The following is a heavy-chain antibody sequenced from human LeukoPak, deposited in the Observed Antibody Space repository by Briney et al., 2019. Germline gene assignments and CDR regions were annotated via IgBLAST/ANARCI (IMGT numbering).Heavy chain of an antibody. CDR2: IVVGSGNT. V-gene: IGHV1-58*02. CDR1: GFTFTSSA. CDR3: AAVYYYDSSGYPH. Sequence: ASVKVSCKASGFTFTSSAMQWVRQARGQRLEWIGWIVVGSGNTNYAQKFQERVTITRDMSTSTAYMELSSLRSEDTAVYYCAAVYYYDSSGYPHWGQGTLATVSS. D-gene: IGHD3-22*01. J-gene: IGHJ4*02.